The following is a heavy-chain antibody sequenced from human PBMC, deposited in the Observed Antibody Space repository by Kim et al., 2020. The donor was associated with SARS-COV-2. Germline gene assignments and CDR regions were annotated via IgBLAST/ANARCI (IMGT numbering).Heavy chain of an antibody. CDR3: AIVASKLRFLNFEY. J-gene: IGHJ4*02. Sequence: AASVKGRFTISRDNYKNTLYLQLNSLRAEDTAVYYCAIVASKLRFLNFEYWGQGTLVTVSP. V-gene: IGHV3-23*01. D-gene: IGHD3-3*01.